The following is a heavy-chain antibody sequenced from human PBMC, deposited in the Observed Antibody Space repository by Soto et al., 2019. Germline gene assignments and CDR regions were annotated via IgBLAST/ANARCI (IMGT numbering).Heavy chain of an antibody. J-gene: IGHJ4*02. CDR2: IYYSGST. V-gene: IGHV4-30-4*01. Sequence: QVQLQESGPGLVKPSQTLSLTCTVSGGSISSGDYYWSWIRQPPGKGLEWIGYIYYSGSTYYNPSLKSRVTISVDTAKNQFSLKLSSVTAADTAVYYCARTTTMRVNNFDYGGQGTLVTVSS. CDR1: GGSISSGDYY. D-gene: IGHD3-22*01. CDR3: ARTTTMRVNNFDY.